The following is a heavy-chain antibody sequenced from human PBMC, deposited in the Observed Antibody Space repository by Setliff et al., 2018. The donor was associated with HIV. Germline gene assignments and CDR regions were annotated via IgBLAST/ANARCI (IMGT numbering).Heavy chain of an antibody. V-gene: IGHV3-33*01. CDR2: IWYDGSSK. CDR1: GFTFSNYG. D-gene: IGHD6-19*01. Sequence: GGSLRLSCAASGFTFSNYGMHWVRQAPGKGLEWVAVIWYDGSSKYYADSVKGRFTISRDNSKNTLYLQMNSLRVDDTAVYYCARAAGYTGGWGYGATYHYYMDVWGKGTTVTVSS. J-gene: IGHJ6*03. CDR3: ARAAGYTGGWGYGATYHYYMDV.